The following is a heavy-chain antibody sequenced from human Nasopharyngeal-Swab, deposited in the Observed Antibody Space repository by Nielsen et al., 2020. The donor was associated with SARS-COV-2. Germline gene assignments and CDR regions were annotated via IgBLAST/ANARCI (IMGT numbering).Heavy chain of an antibody. D-gene: IGHD3-9*01. CDR3: GSVFEI. CDR2: IDFDGSNT. Sequence: GESLKISCTPSEFTLRNHWMHWVRLTPGKGLVWVSGIDFDGSNTFYADSVKGRFTISRDNGENTLSLQMNSPRDEDTGVYYCGSVFEIWGQGVLVTVSS. V-gene: IGHV3-74*01. J-gene: IGHJ4*02. CDR1: EFTLRNHW.